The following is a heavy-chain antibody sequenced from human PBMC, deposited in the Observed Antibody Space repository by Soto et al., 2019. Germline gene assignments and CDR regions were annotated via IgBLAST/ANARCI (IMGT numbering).Heavy chain of an antibody. CDR3: ARDGLRQYAFAI. V-gene: IGHV3-64*01. D-gene: IGHD4-17*01. Sequence: EVQLVESGGGLVQPGGSLRLSCAASGFTFSSYAMHWVRQAPGKGLEYVSAISSNGGSTYYANSVKGRFTSSRDNSKNTMYLKMCSLRAEDMAVYYCARDGLRQYAFAIWGQGTMVTVSS. CDR2: ISSNGGST. CDR1: GFTFSSYA. J-gene: IGHJ3*02.